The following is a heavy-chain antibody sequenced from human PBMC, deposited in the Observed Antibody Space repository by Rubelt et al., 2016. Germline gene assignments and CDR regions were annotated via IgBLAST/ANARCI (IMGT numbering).Heavy chain of an antibody. CDR1: VFTFSGSA. CDR3: TTRPKDSSQIY. V-gene: IGHV3-73*01. CDR2: IRSKADSYAT. Sequence: VQLVESGGGVVQPGRSLRLSCAASVFTFSGSAMHWVRQASGKGLEWVGRIRSKADSYATAYAASVQGRFTISRDDSKSTAYLQMNSLKTEDTAVYYCTTRPKDSSQIYGGQGTLVTVSS. J-gene: IGHJ4*02. D-gene: IGHD3-22*01.